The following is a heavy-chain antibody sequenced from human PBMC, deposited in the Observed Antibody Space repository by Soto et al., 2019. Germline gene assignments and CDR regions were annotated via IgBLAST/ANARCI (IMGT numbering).Heavy chain of an antibody. V-gene: IGHV3-21*01. CDR1: GFTFNNYN. CDR3: ARDRICNSDMHQAGGDY. Sequence: EVQLVESGGGLVKPGGSLRLSCAASGFTFNNYNMNWVRQAPGKGLEWVSSISGSSSYIYYADSVKGRFTISRDNAKNALYLEMINLGGGHTSLYYGARDRICNSDMHQAGGDYWGQGNLVSVPS. CDR2: ISGSSSYI. D-gene: IGHD2-21*02. J-gene: IGHJ4*02.